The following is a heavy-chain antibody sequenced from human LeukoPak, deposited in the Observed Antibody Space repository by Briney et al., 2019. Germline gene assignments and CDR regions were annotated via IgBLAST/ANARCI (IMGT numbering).Heavy chain of an antibody. Sequence: PSETLSLTCAVYGGSLSGYYWNWIRQPPGKGLEWIGEINHSGSTNYNPSLKSRVTISVDTSKNQFSLKLSSVTAADTAVYYCARGHAYCSSTSCYMRYYYYGMDVWGQGTTVTVSS. CDR2: INHSGST. D-gene: IGHD2-2*02. V-gene: IGHV4-34*01. J-gene: IGHJ6*02. CDR3: ARGHAYCSSTSCYMRYYYYGMDV. CDR1: GGSLSGYY.